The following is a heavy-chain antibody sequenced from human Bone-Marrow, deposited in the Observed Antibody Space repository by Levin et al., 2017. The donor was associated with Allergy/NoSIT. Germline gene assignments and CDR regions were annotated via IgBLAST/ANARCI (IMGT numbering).Heavy chain of an antibody. CDR2: VHYSGRT. D-gene: IGHD4-17*01. V-gene: IGHV4-59*01. J-gene: IGHJ5*02. Sequence: SETLSLTCTVSDDSIRSYFWNWFRQPPGQGLEWIGYVHYSGRTYYTPSLKSRLTMSVDTSKNQFSLRLTSVTAADSAVYFCARDFNSGDYVGWFDPWGQGILVTVSS. CDR1: DDSIRSYF. CDR3: ARDFNSGDYVGWFDP.